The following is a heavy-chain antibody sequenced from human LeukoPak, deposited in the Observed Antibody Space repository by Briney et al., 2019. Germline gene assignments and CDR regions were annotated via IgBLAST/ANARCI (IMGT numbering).Heavy chain of an antibody. CDR1: GGSISSYD. CDR2: IYISGTT. J-gene: IGHJ3*02. Sequence: SQTLSLTCTVSGGSISSYDWSWIRQPPGKGLEWIGYIYISGTTNYNPSLKSRVTISVDTSKHHFSLRLSSVTAADTAMYYCARGRQDTSGSWAFDIWGQGTMVSVSS. V-gene: IGHV4-4*09. CDR3: ARGRQDTSGSWAFDI. D-gene: IGHD3-22*01.